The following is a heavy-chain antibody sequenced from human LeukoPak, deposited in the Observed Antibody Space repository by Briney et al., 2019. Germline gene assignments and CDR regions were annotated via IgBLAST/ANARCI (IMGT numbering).Heavy chain of an antibody. CDR1: GGSVSTNSYY. V-gene: IGHV4-39*07. D-gene: IGHD1-26*01. Sequence: SETLSLTCTVSGGSVSTNSYYWGWIRQPPGKGLEWIGTIYYSGSTYYNPSLMSRVTISLDTSKNQFSLKLTSVTAADTAVYYCARVPALVGTTTFDYWGQGTLVTASS. CDR3: ARVPALVGTTTFDY. J-gene: IGHJ4*02. CDR2: IYYSGST.